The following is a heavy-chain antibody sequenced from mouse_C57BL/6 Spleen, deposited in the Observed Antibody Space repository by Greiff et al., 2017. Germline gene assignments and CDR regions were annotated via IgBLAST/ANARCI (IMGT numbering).Heavy chain of an antibody. CDR3: ARGGDYGSPGDYFDY. D-gene: IGHD1-1*01. V-gene: IGHV5-16*01. J-gene: IGHJ2*01. CDR1: GFTFSDYY. CDR2: INYDGSST. Sequence: EVQLVESEGGLVQPGSSMKLSCTASGFTFSDYYMAWVRQVPEKGLEWVANINYDGSSTYYLDSLKSRFIISRDNAKNILYLQMSSLKSEDTATYYCARGGDYGSPGDYFDYWGQGTTLTVSS.